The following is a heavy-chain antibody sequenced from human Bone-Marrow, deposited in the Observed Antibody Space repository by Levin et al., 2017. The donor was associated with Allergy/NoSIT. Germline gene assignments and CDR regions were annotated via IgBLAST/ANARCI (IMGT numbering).Heavy chain of an antibody. CDR2: MYYSGST. V-gene: IGHV4-39*01. CDR3: ARHTAAGPWYYYYGMDG. J-gene: IGHJ6*02. CDR1: GGSISSSSYY. Sequence: SETLSLTCTVSGGSISSSSYYWGWIRQPPGKGLEWIGSMYYSGSTYYNPSLKSRVTISADTSKNQFSLKLSSVTAADTAVYYCARHTAAGPWYYYYGMDGWGQGTTVTVSS. D-gene: IGHD6-13*01.